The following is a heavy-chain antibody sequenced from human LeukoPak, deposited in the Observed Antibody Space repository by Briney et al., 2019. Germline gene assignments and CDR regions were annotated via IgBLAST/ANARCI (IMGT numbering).Heavy chain of an antibody. CDR3: AKDLTPFWSGSPNWLDP. Sequence: PGGSLRLSCAASGFTFSSYAMSWVRQAPGKGLEWDSAISGSGGSTYYADSVKGRFTISRDNSKNTLYLQMNSLRAEDTAVYYCAKDLTPFWSGSPNWLDPWGQGTLVTVSS. J-gene: IGHJ5*02. CDR2: ISGSGGST. D-gene: IGHD3-3*01. V-gene: IGHV3-23*01. CDR1: GFTFSSYA.